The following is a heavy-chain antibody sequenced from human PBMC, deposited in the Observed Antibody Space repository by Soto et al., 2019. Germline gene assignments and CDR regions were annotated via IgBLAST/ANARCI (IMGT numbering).Heavy chain of an antibody. Sequence: QVQLQESGPGLVKPSETLSLSCTVSGGSISPYYWAWIRQSPGKGLEWIGYIYYSGTPSYNPSLKSRGTLSLETSKSQFSLRLSSVTASDTAVYYCARLGEYYQSLDPWGQGTLVTVSS. CDR2: IYYSGTP. J-gene: IGHJ5*02. CDR1: GGSISPYY. V-gene: IGHV4-59*08. CDR3: ARLGEYYQSLDP. D-gene: IGHD2-2*01.